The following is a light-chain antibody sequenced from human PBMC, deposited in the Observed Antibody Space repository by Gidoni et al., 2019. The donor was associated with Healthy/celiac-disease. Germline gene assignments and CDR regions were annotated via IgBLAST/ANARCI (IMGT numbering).Light chain of an antibody. CDR2: AAS. J-gene: IGKJ1*01. CDR1: QSISSY. CDR3: QQSDSTPCT. V-gene: IGKV1-39*01. Sequence: DLQLAQSPSSLSASVGDRVTITCRASQSISSYLNWYQQKPGKAPKLLIYAASSLQSGVPSRFSGSGSGTDFTLTISSLQPEDFATYYCQQSDSTPCTFGQGTKVEIK.